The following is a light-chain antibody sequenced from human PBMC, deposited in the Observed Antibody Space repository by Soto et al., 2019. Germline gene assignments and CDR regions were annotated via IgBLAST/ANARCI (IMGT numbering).Light chain of an antibody. CDR2: LNSDGSY. V-gene: IGLV4-69*01. J-gene: IGLJ2*01. Sequence: QLVLTQSPSASASLGASVKLTSTLISGHSTYAIAWHQQQPEKGPRYLMKLNSDGSYSKGDGIPDRFSGSSSGAERHLTISSLQAEDEADYYCQTWGTAIHDVVFGGGTKLTVL. CDR3: QTWGTAIHDVV. CDR1: SGHSTYA.